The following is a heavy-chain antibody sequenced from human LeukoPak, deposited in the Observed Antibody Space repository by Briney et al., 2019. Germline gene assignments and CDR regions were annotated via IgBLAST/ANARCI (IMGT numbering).Heavy chain of an antibody. V-gene: IGHV3-7*01. CDR3: ARDHTVDGLVFDY. CDR2: IKQAGSEK. CDR1: GFTFSDFW. Sequence: GGSLRLSCAASGFTFSDFWMNWVRQATGKGLEWVASIKQAGSEKYYVDSVKGRFSISRDNAKNSLHLQMNSLRAEDTAVYYCARDHTVDGLVFDYWGQGILVTVSS. J-gene: IGHJ4*02. D-gene: IGHD6-19*01.